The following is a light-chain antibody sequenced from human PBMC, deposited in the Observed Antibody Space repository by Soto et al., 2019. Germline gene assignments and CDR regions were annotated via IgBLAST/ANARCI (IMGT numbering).Light chain of an antibody. CDR3: QQYNSYSRT. CDR1: QSISSY. V-gene: IGKV1-39*01. J-gene: IGKJ1*01. CDR2: AAS. Sequence: DIQITQSPSSLSASVGEGVTIACRASQSISSYLNWYQQKPGKAPKLLIYAASSLQSGVPSRFSGSGSGTDFTLTISSLQPDDFATYYCQQYNSYSRTFGQGTKVAIK.